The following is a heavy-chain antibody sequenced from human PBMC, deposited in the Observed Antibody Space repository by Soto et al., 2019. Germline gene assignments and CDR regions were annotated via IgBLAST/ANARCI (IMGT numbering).Heavy chain of an antibody. J-gene: IGHJ4*02. CDR1: GFTFSSCW. D-gene: IGHD4-17*01. CDR2: IKQDGSEK. Sequence: EVQLVESGGGLVQPGGSLRLSCAASGFTFSSCWMTWFRQAPGKGLAWVANIKQDGSEKYYVDSVKGRFTISRYNANNSLYLKMNTLRAEDTSIYYCAKDAPPDYGDYTLTSLSGERNWGQGTLVTVSS. CDR3: AKDAPPDYGDYTLTSLSGERN. V-gene: IGHV3-7*05.